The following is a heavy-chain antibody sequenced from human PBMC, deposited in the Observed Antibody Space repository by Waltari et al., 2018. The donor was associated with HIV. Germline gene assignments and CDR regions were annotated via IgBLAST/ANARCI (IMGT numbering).Heavy chain of an antibody. D-gene: IGHD3-10*01. J-gene: IGHJ2*01. Sequence: QVQLQESGPGLVKPSETLSLTCTVSGGSISGYYWTWNRQPPGKGLEWIVYIYYSGNTNYNPSLKSRVTISVDTSKNQFSLKLSSVTAADTAVYYCAKGGNTFDLWGRGTLVTVSS. CDR2: IYYSGNT. CDR1: GGSISGYY. CDR3: AKGGNTFDL. V-gene: IGHV4-59*01.